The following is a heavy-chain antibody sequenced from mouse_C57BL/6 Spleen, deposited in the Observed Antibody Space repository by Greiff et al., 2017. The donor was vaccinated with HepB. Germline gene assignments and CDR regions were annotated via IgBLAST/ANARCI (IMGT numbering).Heavy chain of an antibody. Sequence: QVQLQQSGAELARPGASVKLSCKASGYTFTSYGISWVKQRTGQGLEWIGEIYPRSGNTYYNEKFKGTATLTADKSSSTAYMELRSLTSEDSAVYFCARGGPDYYGVDYWGQGTTLTVSS. V-gene: IGHV1-81*01. J-gene: IGHJ2*01. CDR3: ARGGPDYYGVDY. CDR2: IYPRSGNT. CDR1: GYTFTSYG. D-gene: IGHD1-1*01.